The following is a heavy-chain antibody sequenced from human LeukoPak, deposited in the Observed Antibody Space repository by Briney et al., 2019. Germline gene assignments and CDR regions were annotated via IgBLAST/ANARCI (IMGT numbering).Heavy chain of an antibody. CDR1: GFTFSSYA. CDR3: ARTLYSSTVPDY. D-gene: IGHD6-13*01. CDR2: ISYDGSNK. Sequence: GGSLRLSCAASGFTFSSYAMSWVRQAPGQGLEWVAVISYDGSNKYYTDSVKGRFTISRDNSKNTLYLQMNSLRIEDTAAYYCARTLYSSTVPDYWGQGTLVTVSS. V-gene: IGHV3-30-3*01. J-gene: IGHJ4*02.